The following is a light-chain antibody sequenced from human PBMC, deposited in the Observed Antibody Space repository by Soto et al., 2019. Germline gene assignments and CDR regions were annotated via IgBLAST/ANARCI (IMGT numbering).Light chain of an antibody. CDR2: DIY. J-gene: IGKJ2*01. CDR3: QQRNWPRIT. Sequence: EIVLTQSPATLSLSPGERATLSCRASQSVSRHLAWYQQSPGQAPRLLSYDIYYRDSGIPGRFSGSVSGTDFTLTISSLEPEESAVYYCQQRNWPRITFGQGTKLEI. V-gene: IGKV3-11*01. CDR1: QSVSRH.